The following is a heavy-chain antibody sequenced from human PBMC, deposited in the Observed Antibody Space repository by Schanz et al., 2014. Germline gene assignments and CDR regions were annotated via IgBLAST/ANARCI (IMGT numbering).Heavy chain of an antibody. V-gene: IGHV1-18*01. Sequence: QLMQSGSEVRKPGASVKVSCKASGYIFGSHGMTWVRQAPGQGPELMGWINAHTGNTQYAQKCQGRVNMTRDTVATTVHLELTRLRTDDTAIYYCARVHIATYHYNSPGAFDIGGQGTRVTVSS. CDR2: INAHTGNT. CDR3: ARVHIATYHYNSPGAFDI. J-gene: IGHJ3*02. CDR1: GYIFGSHG. D-gene: IGHD3-10*01.